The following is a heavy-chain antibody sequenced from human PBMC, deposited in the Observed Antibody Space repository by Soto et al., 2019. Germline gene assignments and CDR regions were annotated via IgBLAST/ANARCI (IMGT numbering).Heavy chain of an antibody. CDR1: GGTFGSYT. V-gene: IGHV1-69*06. CDR2: IIPMFGTA. CDR3: ARQRAMPPHFYSGMDV. J-gene: IGHJ6*02. Sequence: QVHLVQSGAEVKKPGSSVKVSCTASGGTFGSYTVTWVRQAPGQGLEWMGEIIPMFGTASYAQKFQGRVTLTADKSTTTAHMELSSLSSVDTAVYFCARQRAMPPHFYSGMDVWGQGTTVTVSS. D-gene: IGHD2-2*01.